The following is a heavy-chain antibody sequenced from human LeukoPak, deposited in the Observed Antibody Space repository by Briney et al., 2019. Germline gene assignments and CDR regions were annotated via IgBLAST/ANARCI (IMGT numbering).Heavy chain of an antibody. CDR2: IYPGDSDT. Sequence: PGESLKISCKGSGYSFTSYWIGWVRQMPGKGLEWMGIIYPGDSDTRYSPSFQGQVTISADKSISTAYLQWSSLKASDTAMYYCARTYYDFWSGYYYYFDYWGQGTLVTVSS. V-gene: IGHV5-51*01. D-gene: IGHD3-3*01. CDR1: GYSFTSYW. CDR3: ARTYYDFWSGYYYYFDY. J-gene: IGHJ4*02.